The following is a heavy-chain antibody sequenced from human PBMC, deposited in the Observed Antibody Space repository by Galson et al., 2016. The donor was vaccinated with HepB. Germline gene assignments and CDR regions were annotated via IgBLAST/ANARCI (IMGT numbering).Heavy chain of an antibody. D-gene: IGHD3-10*01. Sequence: SLRLSCAASGFTFSSYAMSWVRQAPGKGLEWVSTISGSGGSTYYADSVKGRFTISRDNSKSTLYLQMNSLRAEDTAVYYCAREFDYNVHYFDYWGQGTLVTVSS. CDR1: GFTFSSYA. CDR3: AREFDYNVHYFDY. CDR2: ISGSGGST. J-gene: IGHJ4*02. V-gene: IGHV3-23*01.